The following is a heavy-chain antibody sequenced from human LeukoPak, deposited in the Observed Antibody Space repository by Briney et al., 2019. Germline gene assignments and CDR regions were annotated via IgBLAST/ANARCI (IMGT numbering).Heavy chain of an antibody. CDR1: GFTLSSYS. V-gene: IGHV3-21*03. CDR2: IGSSSGYI. D-gene: IGHD3-22*01. CDR3: ARDRYDRSGYYDY. J-gene: IGHJ4*02. Sequence: GGSLRLSCAASGFTLSSYSRNWVRQARGKGLEWVSSIGSSSGYIHYTDSVKGRFTISRDNTKKSLYLQMNSLRAEDTAAYYCARDRYDRSGYYDYWGQGTLVTVSS.